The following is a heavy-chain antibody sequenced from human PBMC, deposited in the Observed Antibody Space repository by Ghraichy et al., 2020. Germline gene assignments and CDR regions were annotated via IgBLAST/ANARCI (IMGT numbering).Heavy chain of an antibody. D-gene: IGHD4-23*01. CDR3: ARESGGYGSKFAFDI. V-gene: IGHV3-66*01. CDR1: GFTVSTNY. Sequence: GGSLRLSCAASGFTVSTNYMSWVRQAPGKGLEWVSSIYYRGNVDYADSVTGRFTMSRDNSKNTVYLQMNSLRPEDTAVYYCARESGGYGSKFAFDIWGQGTMVTVSS. CDR2: IYYRGNV. J-gene: IGHJ3*02.